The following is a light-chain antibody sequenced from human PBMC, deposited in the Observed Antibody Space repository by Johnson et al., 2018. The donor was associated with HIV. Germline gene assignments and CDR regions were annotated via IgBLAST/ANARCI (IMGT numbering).Light chain of an antibody. CDR1: SSNIGNNY. V-gene: IGLV1-51*01. CDR2: DNN. Sequence: QSVLTQPPSVSAAPGQKVTISCSGSSSNIGNNYVYWYQQLPGTAPKLLIYDNNKRPSGIPDRFSGSKSGTSATLGITGLQTGDEADYYCGTWDSSLSAEAVFGSGTKVTVL. J-gene: IGLJ1*01. CDR3: GTWDSSLSAEAV.